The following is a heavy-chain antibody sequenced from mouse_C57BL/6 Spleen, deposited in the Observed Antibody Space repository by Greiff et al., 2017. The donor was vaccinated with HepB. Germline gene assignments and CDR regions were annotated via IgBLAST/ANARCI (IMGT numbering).Heavy chain of an antibody. D-gene: IGHD3-3*01. V-gene: IGHV2-5*01. Sequence: QVQLKESGPGLVQPSQSLSITCTVSGFSLTSYGVHWVRQSPGKGLEWLGVIWRGGSTDYNAAFMSRLSITKDNSKSQVFFKMNSLQADDTAIYYCAKKGGTLYYAMDYWGQGTSVTVSS. J-gene: IGHJ4*01. CDR2: IWRGGST. CDR3: AKKGGTLYYAMDY. CDR1: GFSLTSYG.